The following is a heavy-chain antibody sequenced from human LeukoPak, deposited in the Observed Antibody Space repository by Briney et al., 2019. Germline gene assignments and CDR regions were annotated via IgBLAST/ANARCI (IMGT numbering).Heavy chain of an antibody. Sequence: GGSLRLSCAASGFTVSNKYMSWVRQAPGKGLEWVSIIYSGSSTDYADSVKGRFTVSRDNSKNTLYLQTNSLRAEDTAVYYCACEVTTSSGVDVWGQGTTVTVSS. D-gene: IGHD4-17*01. CDR1: GFTVSNKY. J-gene: IGHJ6*02. CDR3: ACEVTTSSGVDV. CDR2: IYSGSST. V-gene: IGHV3-66*01.